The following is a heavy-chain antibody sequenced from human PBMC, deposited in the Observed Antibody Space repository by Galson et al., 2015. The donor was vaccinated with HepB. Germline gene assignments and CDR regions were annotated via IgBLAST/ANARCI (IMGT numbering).Heavy chain of an antibody. V-gene: IGHV1-46*01. D-gene: IGHD6-13*01. J-gene: IGHJ4*02. CDR2: INPSGGST. CDR3: ARGGQLTAMDY. CDR1: GYAFTSYY. Sequence: SGYAFTSYYMHWVRQAPGQGLEWMGIINPSGGSTNYAQKFQGRVTMTRDTSTSTVYMELSSLRSEDTAVFYCARGGQLTAMDYWGQGTLVTVSS.